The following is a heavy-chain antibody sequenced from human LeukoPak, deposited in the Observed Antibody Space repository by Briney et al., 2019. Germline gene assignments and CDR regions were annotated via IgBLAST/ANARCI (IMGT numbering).Heavy chain of an antibody. CDR1: GGSISSSNW. CDR2: IYHSGST. D-gene: IGHD3-22*01. J-gene: IGHJ4*02. Sequence: SETLPLTCAVSGGSISSSNWWSWVRQPPGKGLEWIGEIYHSGSTNYNPSLKSRVTISVDKSKNQFSLKLSSVTAADTAVYYCARGSDSSGYSLDYWGQGTLVTVSS. V-gene: IGHV4-4*02. CDR3: ARGSDSSGYSLDY.